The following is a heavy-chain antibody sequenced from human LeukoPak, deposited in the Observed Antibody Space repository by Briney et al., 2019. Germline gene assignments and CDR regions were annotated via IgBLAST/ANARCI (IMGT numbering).Heavy chain of an antibody. D-gene: IGHD5-24*01. J-gene: IGHJ4*02. CDR2: MNPNSGNT. CDR1: GYTFTSYD. Sequence: ASVKVSCKASGYTFTSYDINWVREATGQGLEWMGWMNPNSGNTVYAQKFQGRVTMTRNTSISTAYMELSRLRPEDTAVYYCARSISRRDGYQPSYWGQGTLVTVSS. V-gene: IGHV1-8*01. CDR3: ARSISRRDGYQPSY.